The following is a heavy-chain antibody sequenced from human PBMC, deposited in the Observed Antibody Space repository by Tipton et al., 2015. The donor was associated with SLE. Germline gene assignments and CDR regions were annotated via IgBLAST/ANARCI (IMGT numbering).Heavy chain of an antibody. J-gene: IGHJ3*02. V-gene: IGHV4-61*02. CDR2: IYTFGST. D-gene: IGHD3-3*01. CDR1: GGSISSGTYY. CDR3: ARFLDTFDI. Sequence: TLSLTCTVSGGSISSGTYYYNWIRQPAGTGLEWIGRIYTFGSTTYNPSLKNRVTISLDMSKNQFSLRLSSVTAADTALYYCARFLDTFDIWGQGTMVTVSS.